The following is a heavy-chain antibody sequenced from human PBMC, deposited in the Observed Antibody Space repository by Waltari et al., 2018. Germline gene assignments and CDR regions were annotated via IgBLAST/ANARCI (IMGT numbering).Heavy chain of an antibody. CDR1: GGSIDSYD. V-gene: IGHV4-59*01. Sequence: VKLRQSGPELVKSSETLSLTCSVSGGSIDSYDWHWIRQSPGKGLEWIGYISYTGTTNYNPSLESRVAISVDTSKNQLSLKLTSVTAADTAVYFCARRILHAAGSRGITDNYSMDVWGQGATVSVSS. CDR2: ISYTGTT. CDR3: ARRILHAAGSRGITDNYSMDV. D-gene: IGHD3-10*01. J-gene: IGHJ6*02.